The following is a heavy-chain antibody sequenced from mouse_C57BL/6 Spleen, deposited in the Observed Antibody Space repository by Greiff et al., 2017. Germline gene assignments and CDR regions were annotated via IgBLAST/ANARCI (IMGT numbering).Heavy chain of an antibody. CDR2: INPSSGYT. D-gene: IGHD1-1*02. CDR3: ARGVGSYYAMDY. Sequence: QVQLQQSGAELARPGASVKMSCKASGYTFTSYTMHWVKQRPGQGLEWIGYINPSSGYTKYNQKFKDKATLTADKSSSTAYMQLSSLTSEDSAVYYCARGVGSYYAMDYWGQGTSVTVSS. V-gene: IGHV1-4*01. J-gene: IGHJ4*01. CDR1: GYTFTSYT.